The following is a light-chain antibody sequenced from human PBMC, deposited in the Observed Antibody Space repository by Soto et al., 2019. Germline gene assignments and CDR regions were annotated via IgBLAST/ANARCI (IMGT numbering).Light chain of an antibody. J-gene: IGKJ4*01. V-gene: IGKV1-39*02. CDR2: GVA. CDR1: QSITNY. Sequence: MTSSPSCLSASVRDIVKIACRASQSITNYLNWYQQKPGKAPRVLIYGVASMLSGVPSRFSGSGCCTNYFPPIISLQHVDDLENYCWQGDNNQPLTFGEGTKVDIK. CDR3: QGDNNQPLT.